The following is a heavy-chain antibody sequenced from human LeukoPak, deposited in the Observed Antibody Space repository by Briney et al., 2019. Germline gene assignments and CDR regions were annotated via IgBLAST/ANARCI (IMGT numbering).Heavy chain of an antibody. CDR3: AKDSPVATW. J-gene: IGHJ4*02. Sequence: GGSLRLSCAASGFTVSSNYMSWVRQAPGKGLEWVSAISGSGGSTYYADSVKGRFTISRDNSKNTLYLQMDSLRADDTAKYYCAKDSPVATWWGQGTLVTVSS. CDR1: GFTVSSNY. CDR2: ISGSGGST. D-gene: IGHD1-26*01. V-gene: IGHV3-23*01.